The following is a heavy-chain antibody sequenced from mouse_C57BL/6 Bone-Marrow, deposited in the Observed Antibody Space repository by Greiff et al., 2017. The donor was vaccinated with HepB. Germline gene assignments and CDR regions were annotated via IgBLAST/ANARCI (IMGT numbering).Heavy chain of an antibody. J-gene: IGHJ4*01. CDR1: GFNIKDDY. D-gene: IGHD1-1*01. V-gene: IGHV14-4*01. CDR3: VIYYYGSSYAMDY. CDR2: IDPENGDT. Sequence: VQLKQSGAELVRPGASVKLSCTASGFNIKDDYMHWVKQRPEQGLEWIGWIDPENGDTEYASKFQGKATITADTSSNTAYLQLSSLISEDTAVYYCVIYYYGSSYAMDYWGQGTSVTVSS.